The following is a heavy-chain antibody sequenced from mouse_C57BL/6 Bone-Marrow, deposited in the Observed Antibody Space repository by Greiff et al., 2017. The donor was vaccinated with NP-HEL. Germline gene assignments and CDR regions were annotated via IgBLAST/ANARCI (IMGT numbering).Heavy chain of an antibody. J-gene: IGHJ4*01. CDR1: GFTFSNYW. Sequence: DVMLVESGGGLVQPGGSMKLSCVASGFTFSNYWMNWVRQSPEKGLEWVAQIRLKSDNYATHYAESVKGRFTISRDDSKSSVYLQMNNLRAEDTGMYYCTGGNYDAMDYWGQGTSVTVSS. V-gene: IGHV6-3*01. CDR2: IRLKSDNYAT. CDR3: TGGNYDAMDY. D-gene: IGHD2-1*01.